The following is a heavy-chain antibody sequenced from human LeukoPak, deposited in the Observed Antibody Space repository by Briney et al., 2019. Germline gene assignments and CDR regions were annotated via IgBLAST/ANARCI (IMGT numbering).Heavy chain of an antibody. CDR1: GYTFTGYY. V-gene: IGHV1-18*04. D-gene: IGHD3-10*01. CDR2: ISAYNGNT. CDR3: ARDRYGSGSYSRY. J-gene: IGHJ4*02. Sequence: GASVKVSCKASGYTFTGYYMHWVRQAPGQGLEWMGWISAYNGNTNYAQKLQGRVTMTTDTSTSTAYMELRSLRSDDTAVYYCARDRYGSGSYSRYCGQGTLVTVSS.